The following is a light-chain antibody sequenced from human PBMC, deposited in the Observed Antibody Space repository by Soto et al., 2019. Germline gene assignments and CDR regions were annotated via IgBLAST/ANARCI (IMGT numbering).Light chain of an antibody. Sequence: EIVMTQSPATLSVSPGERATLSCRASQSVNSNLAWYQQKPGQAPRLLTYGASTRATGIPARFSGSGSGTEFTLTISSLQPEDFAVYYCQHYYNWPRTFGQGTKVDIK. CDR3: QHYYNWPRT. J-gene: IGKJ1*01. CDR1: QSVNSN. CDR2: GAS. V-gene: IGKV3-15*01.